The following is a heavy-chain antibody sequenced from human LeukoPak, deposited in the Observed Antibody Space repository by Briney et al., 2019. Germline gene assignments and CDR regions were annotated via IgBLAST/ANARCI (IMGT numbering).Heavy chain of an antibody. D-gene: IGHD6-13*01. Sequence: GGSLRLSCAASGFTFDDYGMSWVRQAPGKGLEWVSGINWNGGSTGYADSVKGRFTISRDNAKNSLYLQMNSLRAEDTALYYCARASSSWYYYYYYMDVWGKGTTVTISS. CDR1: GFTFDDYG. CDR3: ARASSSWYYYYYYMDV. CDR2: INWNGGST. J-gene: IGHJ6*03. V-gene: IGHV3-20*04.